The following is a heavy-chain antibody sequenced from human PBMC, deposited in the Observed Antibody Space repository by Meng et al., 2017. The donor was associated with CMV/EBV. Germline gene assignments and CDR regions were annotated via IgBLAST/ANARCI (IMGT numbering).Heavy chain of an antibody. CDR3: ARVCYYDSSGYYYEGAYYFDY. CDR2: IYHSGST. V-gene: IGHV4-4*02. J-gene: IGHJ4*02. CDR1: GGSISSSNW. D-gene: IGHD3-22*01. Sequence: SETLSLTCAVSGGSISSSNWWSWVRQPPGKGLEWIGEIYHSGSTNYNPSLKSRVTISVDTSKNQFSLKLSSVTAADTAVYYCARVCYYDSSGYYYEGAYYFDYWGQGTLVTVSS.